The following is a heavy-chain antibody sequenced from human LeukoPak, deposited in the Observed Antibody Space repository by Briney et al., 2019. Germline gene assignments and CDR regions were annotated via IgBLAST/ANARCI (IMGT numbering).Heavy chain of an antibody. V-gene: IGHV4-39*07. CDR3: ARRANTAPPYYFDY. CDR2: IYYSGST. Sequence: SETLSLTCIVSGGSISSISSNNYHWGWIRQPPGKGLEWIGSIYYSGSTYYNPSLESRVTISVDTSKNQFSLKLSSVTAADTAVYYCARRANTAPPYYFDYWGQGTLVTVSS. J-gene: IGHJ4*02. CDR1: GGSISSISSNNYH. D-gene: IGHD5-18*01.